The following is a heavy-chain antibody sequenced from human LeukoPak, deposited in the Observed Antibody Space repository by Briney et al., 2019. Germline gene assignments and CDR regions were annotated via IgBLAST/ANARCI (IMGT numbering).Heavy chain of an antibody. Sequence: GGSLRLSCAASGFTFSSYWMSWVRQAPGKGLEWVANIKQDGSEKYYVDSVKGRFTISRDNAKNSLYLQMNSLRADDTAVYYCARDQGSGINYYYYYMDVWGKGTTVTVSS. CDR2: IKQDGSEK. V-gene: IGHV3-7*01. CDR1: GFTFSSYW. J-gene: IGHJ6*03. D-gene: IGHD3-10*01. CDR3: ARDQGSGINYYYYYMDV.